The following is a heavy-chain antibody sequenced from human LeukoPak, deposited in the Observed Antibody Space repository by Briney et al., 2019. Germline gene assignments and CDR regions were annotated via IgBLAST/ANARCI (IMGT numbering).Heavy chain of an antibody. CDR2: ISSSSSYI. Sequence: GGSLRLSCAASGFTFSSYSMNWVRQAPGKGLEWVSSISSSSSYIYYADSVKGRFTISRDNAKNSLYLQMNSLRAEDTAVYYCARGPYSSGWYYFDYWGQGTLVTVSS. D-gene: IGHD6-19*01. CDR1: GFTFSSYS. V-gene: IGHV3-21*01. CDR3: ARGPYSSGWYYFDY. J-gene: IGHJ4*02.